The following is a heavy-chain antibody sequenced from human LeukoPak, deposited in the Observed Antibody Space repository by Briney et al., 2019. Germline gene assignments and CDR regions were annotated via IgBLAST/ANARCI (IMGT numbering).Heavy chain of an antibody. Sequence: RPSETLSLTCSVSGGSINNHYWSWIRQPAEKGLEWIGRIYSTGSTNYNPSLKSRVTMSVDTSKNQFSLRLSSVTAADTAVYYCANSARDAYSHFDYWGQGTLVTVSS. CDR3: ANSARDAYSHFDY. V-gene: IGHV4-4*07. D-gene: IGHD5-24*01. CDR2: IYSTGST. J-gene: IGHJ4*02. CDR1: GGSINNHY.